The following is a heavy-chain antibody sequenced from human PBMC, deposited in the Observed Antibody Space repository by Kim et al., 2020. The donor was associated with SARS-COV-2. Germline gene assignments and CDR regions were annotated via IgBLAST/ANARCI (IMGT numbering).Heavy chain of an antibody. D-gene: IGHD3-22*01. CDR2: IIPIFGTA. CDR1: GGTFSSYA. Sequence: SVKVSCKASGGTFSSYAISWVRQAPGQGLEWMGGIIPIFGTANYAQKFQGRVTITADESTSTAYMELSSLRSEDTAVYYCARVWYYDSSGRSAFDYWGQGTLVTVSS. CDR3: ARVWYYDSSGRSAFDY. J-gene: IGHJ4*02. V-gene: IGHV1-69*13.